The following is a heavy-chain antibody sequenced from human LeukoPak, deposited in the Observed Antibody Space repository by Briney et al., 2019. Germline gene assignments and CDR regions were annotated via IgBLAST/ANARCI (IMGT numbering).Heavy chain of an antibody. CDR3: ARDQTIPGPSTVDY. CDR1: GLTFSQSW. D-gene: IGHD1-14*01. V-gene: IGHV3-74*01. CDR2: INTYGRNT. Sequence: GGSLRLSCVVSGLTFSQSWMHWVRQFPGKGLVWVSRINTYGRNTIYAEYVKGRFTNSRDNAKNTLYLQMNSLRAEDTAVYYCARDQTIPGPSTVDYWGKGTLVSVSS. J-gene: IGHJ4*02.